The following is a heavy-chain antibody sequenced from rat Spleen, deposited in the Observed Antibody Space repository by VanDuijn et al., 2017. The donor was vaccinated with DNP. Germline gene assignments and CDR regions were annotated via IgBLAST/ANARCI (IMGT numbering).Heavy chain of an antibody. CDR2: ISSSGGNT. V-gene: IGHV5-25*01. J-gene: IGHJ3*01. CDR1: GFTFSDYY. Sequence: EVQLIESGGGLVLPGRSLKLSCAASGFTFSDYYMAWVRQVPGKGLDWVASISSSGGNTYYPDSVKGRFTISRDNAKNTLYLQMDSLRSEDTATYYCATSSYFGYDYGFAYWGQGTLVTVSS. CDR3: ATSSYFGYDYGFAY. D-gene: IGHD1-7*01.